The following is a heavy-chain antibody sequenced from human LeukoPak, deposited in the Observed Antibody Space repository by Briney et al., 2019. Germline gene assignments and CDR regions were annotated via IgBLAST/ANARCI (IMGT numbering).Heavy chain of an antibody. CDR2: IKQDGSEQ. J-gene: IGHJ4*02. V-gene: IGHV3-7*03. Sequence: GGSLRLSCAASGLTFSNYWMNWVRQAPGKGLEWVANIKQDGSEQYYVDSVKGRFTVSRDNAKNSLFLQMNSLRAEDTAVYYCARDPCHGALDYWGQGALVTVSS. D-gene: IGHD2-2*01. CDR3: ARDPCHGALDY. CDR1: GLTFSNYW.